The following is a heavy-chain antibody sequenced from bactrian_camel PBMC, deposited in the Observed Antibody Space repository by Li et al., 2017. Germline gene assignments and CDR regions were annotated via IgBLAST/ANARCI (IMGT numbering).Heavy chain of an antibody. Sequence: QLVESGGGSAQIGGSLRLSCSASVNMFWYCMGWFRQTPGAEREGVATVYAGADITNYADSVKDRFTISQENGKNTVYLQMNDLKPEDTAMYYCAAAGRGNRYDCILDTWLELLPMGYSGQGTQVTVS. CDR3: AAAGRGNRYDCILDTWLELLPMGY. J-gene: IGHJ6*01. V-gene: IGHV3S29*01. CDR2: VYAGADIT. D-gene: IGHD1*01. CDR1: VNMFWYC.